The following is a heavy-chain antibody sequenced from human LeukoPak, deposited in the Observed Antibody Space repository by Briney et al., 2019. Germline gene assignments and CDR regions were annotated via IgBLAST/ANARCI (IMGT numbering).Heavy chain of an antibody. J-gene: IGHJ6*03. D-gene: IGHD2/OR15-2a*01. Sequence: GGSLRLSCAASGFTFSDYYMSWVRQAPGKGLEWLSYISLGGSAISYADSVRGRFTVSRDDAKNSLFLQMNSLRPEDTAVYYCAKAGISTSYRFSYYYYMDVWGKGTTVTVSS. CDR1: GFTFSDYY. V-gene: IGHV3-11*01. CDR2: ISLGGSAI. CDR3: AKAGISTSYRFSYYYYMDV.